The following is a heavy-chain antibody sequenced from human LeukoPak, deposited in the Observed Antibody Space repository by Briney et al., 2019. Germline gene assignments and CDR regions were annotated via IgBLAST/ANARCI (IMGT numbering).Heavy chain of an antibody. J-gene: IGHJ5*02. D-gene: IGHD1-1*01. CDR1: GGSISSSPYY. CDR2: IYYSGST. V-gene: IGHV4-39*01. CDR3: ARPVPSRLGWFDP. Sequence: PSETLSLTCTVSGGSISSSPYYWGWIRRPPGKGLEWIGTIYYSGSTYYNPSLKSRVTISVDTSKNQFSLKLTSVTAADTAVYYCARPVPSRLGWFDPWGQGTLVTVSS.